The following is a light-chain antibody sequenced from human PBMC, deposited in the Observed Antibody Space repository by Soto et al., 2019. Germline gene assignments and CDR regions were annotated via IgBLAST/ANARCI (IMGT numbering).Light chain of an antibody. V-gene: IGKV2-30*01. J-gene: IGKJ2*01. CDR1: QSLVYGDANSF. CDR2: QVS. CDR3: MQGSHWPPRYT. Sequence: DVVMTQSPLSLPVTLGQPASISCRSSQSLVYGDANSFFNWFHQRPGQPPRRLIYQVSNRDSGVPDRFSGSVSATDFTLRISRVAAEDVGVYYCMQGSHWPPRYTFGQGTKLEIK.